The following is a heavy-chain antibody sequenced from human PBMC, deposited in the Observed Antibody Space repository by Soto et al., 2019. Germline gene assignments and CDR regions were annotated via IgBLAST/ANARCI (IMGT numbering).Heavy chain of an antibody. J-gene: IGHJ6*02. CDR2: ISYDGSNK. CDR3: ARTRSGYYRSGVGV. CDR1: GFTFSSYA. D-gene: IGHD3-9*01. Sequence: GGSLRLSCAASGFTFSSYAMHWVRQAPGKGLEWVAVISYDGSNKYYADSVKGRFTISRDNSKNTLYLQMNSLRAEDTAVYYCARTRSGYYRSGVGVWGQGTTVTVSS. V-gene: IGHV3-30-3*01.